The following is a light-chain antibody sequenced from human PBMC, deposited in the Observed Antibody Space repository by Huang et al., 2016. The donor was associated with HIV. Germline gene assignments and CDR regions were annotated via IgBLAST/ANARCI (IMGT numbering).Light chain of an antibody. CDR1: QSLLHSNGYNY. Sequence: DIVMTQSPLSLPVTPGEPASISCRSSQSLLHSNGYNYLNWYLQKPGQSPQLLIYLGSNRASGVPDRFSGSGSSTDFTLKISRVEAEDVGVYYFMQALQTFTFGQGTRLEIK. CDR2: LGS. V-gene: IGKV2-28*01. CDR3: MQALQTFT. J-gene: IGKJ5*01.